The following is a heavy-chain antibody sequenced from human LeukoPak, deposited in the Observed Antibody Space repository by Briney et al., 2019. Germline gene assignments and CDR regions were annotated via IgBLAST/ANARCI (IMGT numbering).Heavy chain of an antibody. CDR1: GFTFSSYW. D-gene: IGHD1-1*01. V-gene: IGHV3-7*04. J-gene: IGHJ4*02. CDR3: ARGRTGTTPY. CDR2: IKEDGSEK. Sequence: GGSLRLSCAASGFTFSSYWMNWVRQAPGKGLEWVANIKEDGSEKYYVDSVKGRFTISRDNAKNSMYLQMNSLRVEDTAVYYCARGRTGTTPYWGQGTLVTVSS.